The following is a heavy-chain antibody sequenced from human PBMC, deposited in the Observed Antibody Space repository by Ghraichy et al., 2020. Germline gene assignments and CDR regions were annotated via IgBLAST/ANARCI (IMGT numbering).Heavy chain of an antibody. CDR1: GFTFSSYA. CDR2: ISYDGSNK. V-gene: IGHV3-30*04. J-gene: IGHJ6*02. CDR3: ARDRREWELPGYYYGMDV. Sequence: GGSLRLSCAASGFTFSSYAMHWVRQAPGKGLEWVAVISYDGSNKYYADSVKGRFTISRDNSKNTLYLQMNSLRAEDTAVYYCARDRREWELPGYYYGMDVWGQGTTVTVSS. D-gene: IGHD1-26*01.